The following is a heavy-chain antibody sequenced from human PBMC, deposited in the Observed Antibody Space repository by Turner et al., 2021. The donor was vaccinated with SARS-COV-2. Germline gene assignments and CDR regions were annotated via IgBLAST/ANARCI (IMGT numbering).Heavy chain of an antibody. CDR3: AGERLQLRSAGYGMDV. CDR1: GGPISSSSYY. Sequence: QLQLPESGPGLVKPSVPLSLTCTVSGGPISSSSYYWGWIRQPPGKGLEWIGSIYYSGSTYYNPSLKSRVTISVDTSKSQFSLKLRSVTAADTAVYYCAGERLQLRSAGYGMDVWGQGTTVTVSS. V-gene: IGHV4-39*01. J-gene: IGHJ6*02. D-gene: IGHD5-18*01. CDR2: IYYSGST.